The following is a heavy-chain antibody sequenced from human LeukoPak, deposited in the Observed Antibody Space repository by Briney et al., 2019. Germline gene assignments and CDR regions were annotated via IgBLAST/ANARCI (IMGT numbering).Heavy chain of an antibody. Sequence: GGSLRLSCAASGFTVSDNYMSWVRQAPGKGLEWVSVIYSGGSTYYADSVKGRFTISRDNSKNTLYLQMNSLRAEDTAVYYCARVRSYCNGGNCCYYFAYWGQGTLVTVSS. CDR3: ARVRSYCNGGNCCYYFAY. J-gene: IGHJ4*02. CDR1: GFTVSDNY. D-gene: IGHD2-15*01. V-gene: IGHV3-66*01. CDR2: IYSGGST.